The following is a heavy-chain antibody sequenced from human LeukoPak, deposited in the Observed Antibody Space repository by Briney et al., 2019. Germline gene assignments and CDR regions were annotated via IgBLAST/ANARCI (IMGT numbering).Heavy chain of an antibody. V-gene: IGHV3-74*01. CDR3: ARDPDYDVGNPYWGGMDV. CDR2: INRDGSTT. Sequence: PGGSLRLSCAASGFTFSSCWMHCVRQVPGKGLVWVSRINRDGSTTNYADSVKGRFTISRDNAKNTVYLQMNRLRGEDTAVYFCARDPDYDVGNPYWGGMDVWGKGTTVTVSS. J-gene: IGHJ6*04. CDR1: GFTFSSCW. D-gene: IGHD3-3*01.